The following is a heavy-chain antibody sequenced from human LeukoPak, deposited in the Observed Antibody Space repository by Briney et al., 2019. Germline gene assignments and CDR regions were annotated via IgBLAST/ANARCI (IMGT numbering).Heavy chain of an antibody. Sequence: GASVKVSCKASGYTFTSYYMHWVRQAPGQGLEWMGIINPSGGSTSYAQKFQGRVTMTRDTSTSTVYMELSSLRSEDTAVYYCARGSSGYPVYYYYYGMDVWGQGTTVTVSS. CDR3: ARGSSGYPVYYYYYGMDV. CDR2: INPSGGST. V-gene: IGHV1-46*01. D-gene: IGHD3-22*01. J-gene: IGHJ6*02. CDR1: GYTFTSYY.